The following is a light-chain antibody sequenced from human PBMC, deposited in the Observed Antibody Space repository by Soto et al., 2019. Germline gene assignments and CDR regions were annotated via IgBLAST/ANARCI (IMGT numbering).Light chain of an antibody. Sequence: EIVMTQSPATLSVSPGERATLSCRASQSVSSNLAWYQQKPGQAPSLLIYGASTRATGIPARFSGSGSGTEFTLTISSLQSEDFAVYYCQKYSNWPPITFGQGTRLEIK. V-gene: IGKV3-15*01. CDR1: QSVSSN. CDR2: GAS. CDR3: QKYSNWPPIT. J-gene: IGKJ5*01.